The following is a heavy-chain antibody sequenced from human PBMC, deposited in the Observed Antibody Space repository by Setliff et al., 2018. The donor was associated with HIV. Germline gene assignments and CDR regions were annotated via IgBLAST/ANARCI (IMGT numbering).Heavy chain of an antibody. D-gene: IGHD6-13*01. CDR1: GGSISSHY. CDR2: VYYSGST. CDR3: ARYWQQLGAYAFDI. V-gene: IGHV4-59*11. Sequence: SLTCTVSGGSISSHYWSWIRQHPGKGLEWIGYVYYSGSTNYNPSLKSRVSISVDTSKNQFSLKLSSVTAADTAVYYCARYWQQLGAYAFDIWGQGTMVTVSS. J-gene: IGHJ3*02.